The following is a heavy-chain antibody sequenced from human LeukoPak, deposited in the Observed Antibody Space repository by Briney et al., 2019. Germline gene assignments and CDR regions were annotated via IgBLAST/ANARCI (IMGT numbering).Heavy chain of an antibody. Sequence: PSETLSLTCTVSGGSIRSSYYYWGWIRQPPGKGLEWIGSIYDSGSTYYNPSLKSRVTISVDTSKNQFSLELNSVTAADTAVYYCARGGYYDSSGYYPEPLDYWGQGTLVTVSS. J-gene: IGHJ4*02. CDR3: ARGGYYDSSGYYPEPLDY. CDR1: GGSIRSSYYY. CDR2: IYDSGST. D-gene: IGHD3-22*01. V-gene: IGHV4-39*01.